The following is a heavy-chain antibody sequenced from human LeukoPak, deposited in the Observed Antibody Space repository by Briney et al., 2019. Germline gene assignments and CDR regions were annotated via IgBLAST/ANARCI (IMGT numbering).Heavy chain of an antibody. J-gene: IGHJ6*04. CDR2: ISSSSSYI. CDR1: GFTFSSYS. V-gene: IGHV3-21*01. Sequence: GGSLRLSCAASGFTFSSYSMNWVRQAPGKGLEWVSSISSSSSYIYYADSVKGRFTISRDNAKNSLYLQMNSLRAEDTAVYYCAKIPYIVVVPAASLLDVWGKGTTVTVSS. CDR3: AKIPYIVVVPAASLLDV. D-gene: IGHD2-2*01.